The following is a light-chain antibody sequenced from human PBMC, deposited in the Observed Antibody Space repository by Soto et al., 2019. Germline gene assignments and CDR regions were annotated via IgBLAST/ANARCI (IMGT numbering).Light chain of an antibody. CDR1: QYITSY. J-gene: IGKJ3*01. CDR2: DAS. Sequence: DIQMTQSPSSLSASVGSRVTITCQASQYITSYLNWYQHKPGKAPKLLIYDASILEAGVSPRFSGSRSGTDFTLTISSLQPEDVATYYCQHCDYLPIVGPGTTVDF. V-gene: IGKV1-33*01. CDR3: QHCDYLPI.